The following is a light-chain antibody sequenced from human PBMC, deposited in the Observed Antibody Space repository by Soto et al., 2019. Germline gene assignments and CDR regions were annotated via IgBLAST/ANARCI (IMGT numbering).Light chain of an antibody. J-gene: IGKJ1*01. V-gene: IGKV3-20*01. CDR1: QSVSNNY. Sequence: EIVLTQSPGTLSLSPGERATLSCRASQSVSNNYVAWYQQKPGQAPMLLIYGASNRATGITDRFSGSGSGADFTLTISRLEPEDFAMYYCQQYGSSGTFGRGTKVEIK. CDR2: GAS. CDR3: QQYGSSGT.